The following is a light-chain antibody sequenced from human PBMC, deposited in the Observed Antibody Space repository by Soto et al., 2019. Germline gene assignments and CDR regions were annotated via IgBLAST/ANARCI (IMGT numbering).Light chain of an antibody. CDR3: QQYGSTPGYT. Sequence: EIVLTQSPGTLSLSPGERATLSSRASQSVSSSYLAGYQQKPGQAPRLLIYGASSRATGIPDMFSGSGSGTDFTLTISRMEPEDFAVYYCQQYGSTPGYTFGQGTKLEIK. CDR1: QSVSSSY. CDR2: GAS. J-gene: IGKJ2*01. V-gene: IGKV3-20*01.